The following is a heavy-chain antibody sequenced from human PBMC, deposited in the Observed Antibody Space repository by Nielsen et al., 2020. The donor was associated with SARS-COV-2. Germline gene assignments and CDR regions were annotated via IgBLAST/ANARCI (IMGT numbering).Heavy chain of an antibody. Sequence: SETLSLTCTVSGGSISSSSYYWGWISQPPGKGLEWIGSIYYSGSTYYNPSLKSRVTISVDTSKNQFSLKLSSVTAADTAVYYCARLGDGYINYGMDVWGQGTTVTVSS. CDR1: GGSISSSSYY. J-gene: IGHJ6*02. CDR2: IYYSGST. V-gene: IGHV4-39*01. CDR3: ARLGDGYINYGMDV. D-gene: IGHD5-24*01.